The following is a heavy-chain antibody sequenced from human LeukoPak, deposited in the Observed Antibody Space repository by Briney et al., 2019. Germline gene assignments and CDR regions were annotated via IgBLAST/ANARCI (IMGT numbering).Heavy chain of an antibody. J-gene: IGHJ5*02. CDR3: ARGATYYDFWSGYPFQFDP. CDR2: INHSGST. Sequence: SETLSLTCAVYGGSFSGYYWSWIRQPPGKGLEWIGEINHSGSTNYNPSLKSRVTISVDTSKNQFSLKLNSVTAADTAVYYCARGATYYDFWSGYPFQFDPWGQGTLVTVSS. CDR1: GGSFSGYY. D-gene: IGHD3-3*01. V-gene: IGHV4-34*01.